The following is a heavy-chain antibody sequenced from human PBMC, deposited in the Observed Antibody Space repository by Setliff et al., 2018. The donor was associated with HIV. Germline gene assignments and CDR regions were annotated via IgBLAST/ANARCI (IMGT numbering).Heavy chain of an antibody. CDR2: IKQDGSET. CDR1: GFTFSSYW. J-gene: IGHJ6*02. Sequence: GGSLRLSCAASGFTFSSYWMSWVRQAPGKGLEWVANIKQDGSETDYVDSVKGRFTISRDNAKNSLYLQINSLRAEDTAVYYCARDRTVVTPIFNYYNGLDVWGQGTTVTVSS. V-gene: IGHV3-7*01. CDR3: ARDRTVVTPIFNYYNGLDV. D-gene: IGHD2-21*02.